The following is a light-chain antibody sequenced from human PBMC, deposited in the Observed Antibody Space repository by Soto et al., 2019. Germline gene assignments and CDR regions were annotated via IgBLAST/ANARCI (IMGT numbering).Light chain of an antibody. CDR2: EVT. Sequence: SALTQPASVSGSPGQSITISCTGTNSDVGVYNHVSWYQQHPGKAPKLMIYEVTYRPSGVSNRFSGSKSGTTASLTISGLQAEDEADYFCSSYTSNNTYVFGSGTKLTVL. CDR3: SSYTSNNTYV. CDR1: NSDVGVYNH. V-gene: IGLV2-14*01. J-gene: IGLJ1*01.